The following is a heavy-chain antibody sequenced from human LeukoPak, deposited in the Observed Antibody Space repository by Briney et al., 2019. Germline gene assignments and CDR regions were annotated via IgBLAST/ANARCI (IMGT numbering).Heavy chain of an antibody. D-gene: IGHD2-2*01. V-gene: IGHV3-7*01. CDR1: GFTFSSYW. CDR2: IKQDGSEK. J-gene: IGHJ5*02. CDR3: ARDIVVVPAAPFDP. Sequence: GGSLRLSCAASGFTFSSYWMSWVRQAPGKGLEWVANIKQDGSEKYYVDSVKGRFTISRDNAKNSLYLQMNSLRAEDTAVCYCARDIVVVPAAPFDPWGQGTLVTVSS.